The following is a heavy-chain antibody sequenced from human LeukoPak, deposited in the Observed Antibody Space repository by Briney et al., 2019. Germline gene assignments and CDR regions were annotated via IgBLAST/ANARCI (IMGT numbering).Heavy chain of an antibody. Sequence: ASVKVSCKASGYRFTSYGISWVRQAPGQGLEWMGWISAYNGNTNYAQKLQGSVTMTTDTSTSTAYMELRSLRSDDTAVYYCARGGDGDILTGLAFDYWGQGTLVTVSS. CDR3: ARGGDGDILTGLAFDY. CDR2: ISAYNGNT. D-gene: IGHD3-9*01. V-gene: IGHV1-18*01. J-gene: IGHJ4*02. CDR1: GYRFTSYG.